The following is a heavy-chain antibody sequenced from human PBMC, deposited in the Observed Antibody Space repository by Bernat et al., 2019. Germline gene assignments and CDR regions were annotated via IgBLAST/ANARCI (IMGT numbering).Heavy chain of an antibody. D-gene: IGHD4-17*01. V-gene: IGHV3-53*01. CDR3: ARWAYGDFYFDY. CDR1: GFIVSSKY. Sequence: EVQLVESGGGLIQPGGSLRLSCAASGFIVSSKYMSWVRQAPGKGLEWVSLISGGGESTHYADSVKGRFTMSRDNSKNTLWLQMSSLRAEDTAVYYCARWAYGDFYFDYWGRGTLVTVSS. J-gene: IGHJ4*02. CDR2: ISGGGEST.